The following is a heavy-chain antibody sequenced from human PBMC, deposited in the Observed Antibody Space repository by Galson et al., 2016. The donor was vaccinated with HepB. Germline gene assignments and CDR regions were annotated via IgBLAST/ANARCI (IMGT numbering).Heavy chain of an antibody. D-gene: IGHD3-9*01. CDR3: AKDQGKLRYYDWLTYDAVDI. J-gene: IGHJ3*02. Sequence: SLRLSCAASGFSVNTYAVNWVRQAPGMGLEWVAVLSTNGLSQHYADSVKGRFTISKDNSKNTLYLQMNSLRVEDTAMYYCAKDQGKLRYYDWLTYDAVDIWGQGTMVIVSS. V-gene: IGHV3-30*04. CDR1: GFSVNTYA. CDR2: LSTNGLSQ.